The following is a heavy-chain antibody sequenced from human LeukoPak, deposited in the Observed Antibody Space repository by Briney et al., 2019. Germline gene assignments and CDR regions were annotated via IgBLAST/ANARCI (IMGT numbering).Heavy chain of an antibody. D-gene: IGHD2-2*01. CDR2: IIPIFGTA. CDR1: GGTFSSYA. CDR3: ARGKPAYCSSTSCYVWFDP. V-gene: IGHV1-69*05. Sequence: ASVKVSCKASGGTFSSYAISWVRQAPGQGLERMGGIIPIFGTANYAQKFQGRVTITTDESTSTAYMELSSLRSEDTAVYYCARGKPAYCSSTSCYVWFDPWGQGTLVTVSS. J-gene: IGHJ5*02.